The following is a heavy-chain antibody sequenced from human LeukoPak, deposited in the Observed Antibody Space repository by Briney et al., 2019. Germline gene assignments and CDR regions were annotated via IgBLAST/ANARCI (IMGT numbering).Heavy chain of an antibody. CDR1: GFALGTREVG. CDR3: AHSLFGSQRNDVFDY. V-gene: IGHV2-5*01. CDR2: IYWNDDK. J-gene: IGHJ4*02. Sequence: CGPTLFKAPQTLALTCTFSGFALGTREVGVAWSRQPPGKALEGLTLIYWNDDKNYRSSLKNRLTITNDTFNNQVALTMTNMDPVDTATYYCAHSLFGSQRNDVFDYWGQGTLVTVSS. D-gene: IGHD3-3*01.